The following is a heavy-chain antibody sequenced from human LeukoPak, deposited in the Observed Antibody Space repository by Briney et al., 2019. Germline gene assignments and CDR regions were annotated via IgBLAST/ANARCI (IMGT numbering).Heavy chain of an antibody. CDR2: ISSSSSTI. J-gene: IGHJ4*02. CDR1: GFTFSSYS. V-gene: IGHV3-48*04. Sequence: GGSLRLSCAASGFTFSSYSMNWVRQAPGKGLEWVSCISSSSSTIYYADSVKGRFTISRDNAKNSLYLQMNSLRAEDTAVYYCARGQLVSIFDYWGQGTLVTVSS. D-gene: IGHD6-13*01. CDR3: ARGQLVSIFDY.